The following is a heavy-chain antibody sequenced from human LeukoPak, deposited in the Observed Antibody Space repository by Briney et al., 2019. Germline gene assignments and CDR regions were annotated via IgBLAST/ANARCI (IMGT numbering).Heavy chain of an antibody. V-gene: IGHV3-30*18. CDR1: GFTFRNYG. J-gene: IGHJ3*02. D-gene: IGHD3-9*01. CDR3: AKVRYFGPSAFDI. CDR2: ISYDGSNK. Sequence: GGSLRLSCAASGFTFRNYGMHWVRQAPGRGLDWVAVISYDGSNKYYADSVKGRFTISRDNSKNTLYLQMNSLRAEDTAVYYCAKVRYFGPSAFDIWGQGTMVTVSS.